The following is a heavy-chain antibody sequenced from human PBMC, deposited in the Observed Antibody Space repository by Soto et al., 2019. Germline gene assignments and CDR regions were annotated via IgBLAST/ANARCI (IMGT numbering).Heavy chain of an antibody. CDR3: ARGRRNWFDP. Sequence: QVQLQESGPGLVKPSETLSLTCTLSGDSITDYYWSWIRQSPGKGLEWIGYIYYSGSASYNPSLKSRVTISVDTSKNQFSLKMTSVTTADTAVYYCARGRRNWFDPWGQGTLVTVSS. CDR1: GDSITDYY. CDR2: IYYSGSA. J-gene: IGHJ5*02. V-gene: IGHV4-59*01.